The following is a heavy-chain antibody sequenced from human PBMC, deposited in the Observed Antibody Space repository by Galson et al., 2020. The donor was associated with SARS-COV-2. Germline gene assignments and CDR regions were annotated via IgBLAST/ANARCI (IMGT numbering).Heavy chain of an antibody. CDR2: INPNSGGT. CDR1: GYTFTGYY. J-gene: IGHJ3*02. CDR3: AAPSCSSTSCYDAFDI. D-gene: IGHD2-2*01. V-gene: IGHV1-2*02. Sequence: ASVKVSCKASGYTFTGYYMHWVRQAPGQGLEWMGWINPNSGGTNYAQKFQERVTITRDMSTSTAYMELSSQRSEDTAVYYCAAPSCSSTSCYDAFDIWGQGTMVTVSS.